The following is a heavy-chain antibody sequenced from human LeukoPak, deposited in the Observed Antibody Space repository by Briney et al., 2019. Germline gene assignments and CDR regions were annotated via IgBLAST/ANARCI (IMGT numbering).Heavy chain of an antibody. CDR2: INPSGGST. V-gene: IGHV1-46*01. CDR3: ARDIMVEDTAMVGQLYGMDV. J-gene: IGHJ6*02. D-gene: IGHD5-18*01. CDR1: GYTFTSYY. Sequence: GASVKVSCKASGYTFTSYYMHWVRQAPGQGLEWMGIINPSGGSTSYAQKFQGRVTMTRDTSTSTVYMELSSLRSEDTAVYYCARDIMVEDTAMVGQLYGMDVWGQGTTVTVSS.